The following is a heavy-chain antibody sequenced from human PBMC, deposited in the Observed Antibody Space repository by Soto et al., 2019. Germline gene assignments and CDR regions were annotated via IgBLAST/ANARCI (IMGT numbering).Heavy chain of an antibody. J-gene: IGHJ5*02. D-gene: IGHD6-19*01. V-gene: IGHV3-11*01. CDR2: ISSGGTTI. CDR1: GFTFSDYY. CDR3: AKTIITVAAGWFDP. Sequence: QVQLVESGGGLVKPGGSLRLSCAASGFTFSDYYMSWIRQAPGKGLEWVSYISSGGTTIYYADSVKGRFTISRDNAKNSLYLQMNSLRAEDTAVYYCAKTIITVAAGWFDPWGQGTLVTVSS.